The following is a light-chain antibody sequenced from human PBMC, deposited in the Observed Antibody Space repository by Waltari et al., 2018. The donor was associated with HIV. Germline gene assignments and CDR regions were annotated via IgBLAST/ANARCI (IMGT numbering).Light chain of an antibody. J-gene: IGLJ2*01. Sequence: QSALTQPASVSGSPGQSIPISCTGSSSAIGGSDFVSWYQQHPGKAPKLIIYDVIERPSGVSNRFSASKSGNTASLTISGLQPEDEADYYCCSFIGRSTLIFGGGTKVTVV. CDR2: DVI. V-gene: IGLV2-23*02. CDR1: SSAIGGSDF. CDR3: CSFIGRSTLI.